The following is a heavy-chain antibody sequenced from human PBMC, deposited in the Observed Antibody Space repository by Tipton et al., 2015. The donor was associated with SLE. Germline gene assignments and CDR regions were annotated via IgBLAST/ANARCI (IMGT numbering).Heavy chain of an antibody. Sequence: TLSLTCTVSGYSISSGYYWGWIRQPPGKGLEWIGSNYHSGSTYYNPSLKSRVTISVDTSKNQFSLKLRSVTAADTAVYYCARDSSSWALWGQGTLVTVSS. CDR1: GYSISSGYY. J-gene: IGHJ4*02. CDR2: NYHSGST. CDR3: ARDSSSWAL. D-gene: IGHD6-13*01. V-gene: IGHV4-38-2*02.